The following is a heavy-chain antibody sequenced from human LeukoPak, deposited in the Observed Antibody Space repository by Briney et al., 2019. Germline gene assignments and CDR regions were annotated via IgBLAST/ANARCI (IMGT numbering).Heavy chain of an antibody. Sequence: GGSLRLSCAASGFTVSNTYMSWVRQAPGKGLEWVSLIYSGGGTYSADSVKGRFTISRDISKNTLYLQMNSLRAEDTAVYYCARDRSNYLGGYYYYDMDVWGQGTTVTVSS. CDR3: ARDRSNYLGGYYYYDMDV. V-gene: IGHV3-53*01. CDR2: IYSGGGT. J-gene: IGHJ6*02. CDR1: GFTVSNTY. D-gene: IGHD4-11*01.